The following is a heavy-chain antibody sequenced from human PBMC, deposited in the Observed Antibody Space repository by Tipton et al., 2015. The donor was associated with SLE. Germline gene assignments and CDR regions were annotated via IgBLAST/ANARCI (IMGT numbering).Heavy chain of an antibody. CDR1: GGSISSSSYY. CDR3: ARAAHSSGLWYFDL. J-gene: IGHJ2*01. CDR2: IYYSGST. D-gene: IGHD3-22*01. V-gene: IGHV4-39*07. Sequence: TLSLTCTVSGGSISSSSYYWGWIRQPPGKGLEWIGSIYYSGSTYYNPSLKSRVTISVDTSKNQFSLKLSSVTAADTAVYYCARAAHSSGLWYFDLWGRGTLVTVSS.